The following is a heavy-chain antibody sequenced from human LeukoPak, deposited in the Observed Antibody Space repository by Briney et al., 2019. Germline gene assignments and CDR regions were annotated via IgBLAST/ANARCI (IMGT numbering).Heavy chain of an antibody. CDR1: GGSISSGGYF. J-gene: IGHJ5*02. D-gene: IGHD3-10*01. V-gene: IGHV4-31*03. CDR3: ARVHYYGSGEEIDP. Sequence: SETLSLTCTVSGGSISSGGYFWSWIRQNPGKGLEWIGYIYHGGNTYYNPSLKSRVTISVDTSKNQFSLTLSSVTAADTAMYYCARVHYYGSGEEIDPWGQGTLVTVSS. CDR2: IYHGGNT.